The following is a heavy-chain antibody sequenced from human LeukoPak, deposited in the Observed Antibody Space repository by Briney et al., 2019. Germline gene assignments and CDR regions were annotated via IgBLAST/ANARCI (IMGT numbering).Heavy chain of an antibody. Sequence: GRSLRLSCATSGFTFSTYGMYWVRKAPGKGPEWVALIWYDGSKKYYADSVKGRFTVSKDNSKNTLYLQMNSLRAEDTAVYYCARDLGNYGSGSSYFDYWGQGTLVTVSS. J-gene: IGHJ4*02. CDR1: GFTFSTYG. V-gene: IGHV3-33*07. CDR2: IWYDGSKK. CDR3: ARDLGNYGSGSSYFDY. D-gene: IGHD3-10*01.